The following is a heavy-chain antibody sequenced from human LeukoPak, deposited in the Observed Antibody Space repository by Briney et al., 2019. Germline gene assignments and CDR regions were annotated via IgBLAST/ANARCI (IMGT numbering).Heavy chain of an antibody. CDR3: ARDTAGSEVHLALDY. D-gene: IGHD3-10*01. Sequence: SETLSLTCAVYGGSFSGYYWSWIRQPPGKGLEWIGEINHSGSTNYNPSLKSRVTISVDTSKNQFSLKLSSVTAADAAVYYCARDTAGSEVHLALDYWGQGTLVTVSS. CDR1: GGSFSGYY. CDR2: INHSGST. J-gene: IGHJ4*02. V-gene: IGHV4-34*01.